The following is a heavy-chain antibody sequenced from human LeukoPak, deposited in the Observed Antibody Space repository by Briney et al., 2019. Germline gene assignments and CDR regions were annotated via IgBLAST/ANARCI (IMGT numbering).Heavy chain of an antibody. D-gene: IGHD3-10*01. V-gene: IGHV1-18*01. Sequence: ASVKVSCKASGYTFTSYGISWVRQAPGQGLEWMGWITTYNDNTNYAQKLQGRVTMTTDTSTSTAYMELRSLRSDDTAVYYCARALLWFGEPSHIDYWGQGTLVTASS. J-gene: IGHJ4*02. CDR1: GYTFTSYG. CDR3: ARALLWFGEPSHIDY. CDR2: ITTYNDNT.